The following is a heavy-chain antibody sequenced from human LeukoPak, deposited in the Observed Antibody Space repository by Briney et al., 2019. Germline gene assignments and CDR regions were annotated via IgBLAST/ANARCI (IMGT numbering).Heavy chain of an antibody. CDR1: GLTFRSCG. CDR3: AKDRDGYNPMGLDY. V-gene: IGHV3-33*06. D-gene: IGHD5-24*01. CDR2: IWYDGSNK. Sequence: PGGSLRLFCAAWGLTFRSCGMHGAREAPGKGREWVADIWYDGSNKYNADPVKGRFTTSRDNSKNTLYLQMNSLRAEDTAVYYCAKDRDGYNPMGLDYWGQGTLVTVSS. J-gene: IGHJ4*02.